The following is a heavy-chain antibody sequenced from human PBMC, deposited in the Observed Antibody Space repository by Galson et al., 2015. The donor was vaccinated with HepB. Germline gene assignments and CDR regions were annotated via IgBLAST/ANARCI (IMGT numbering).Heavy chain of an antibody. Sequence: SLRLSCAASGFTFSSYNMQWVRQAPGKGLEYVSTISGDGVNTHYADSVKGRFTISRDNSKNILFLQMGSLRPEDMAVYYCTRLSPYGTGWYGRADYWGQGTLVTVSS. CDR2: ISGDGVNT. CDR3: TRLSPYGTGWYGRADY. J-gene: IGHJ4*02. V-gene: IGHV3-64*02. D-gene: IGHD1-1*01. CDR1: GFTFSSYN.